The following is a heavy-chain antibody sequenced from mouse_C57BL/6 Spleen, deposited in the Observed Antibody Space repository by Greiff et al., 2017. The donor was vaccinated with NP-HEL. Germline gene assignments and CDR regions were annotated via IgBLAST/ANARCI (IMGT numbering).Heavy chain of an antibody. V-gene: IGHV1-81*01. CDR1: GYTFTSYG. D-gene: IGHD1-1*01. Sequence: QVQLKQSGAELARPGASVKLSCKASGYTFTSYGISWVKQRTGQGLEWIGEIYPRSGNTYYNEKFKGKATLTADKSSSTAYMELRSLTSEDSAVYFCARYDYGSSYRDYAMDYWGQGTSVTVSS. J-gene: IGHJ4*01. CDR3: ARYDYGSSYRDYAMDY. CDR2: IYPRSGNT.